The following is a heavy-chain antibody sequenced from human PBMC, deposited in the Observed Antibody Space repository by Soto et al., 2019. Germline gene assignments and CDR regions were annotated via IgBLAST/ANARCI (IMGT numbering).Heavy chain of an antibody. D-gene: IGHD3-22*01. CDR3: ARAGQYYDSSGYAD. J-gene: IGHJ4*02. CDR1: VNTFATPG. Sequence: LVQPGTEGKKPGPQMKVSSKASVNTFATPGTSWVRQPPEQGLEGMRWISAYNGNTNYDQKLQDRIIMTTDTSTSTAYLELRSLRSDDTAVYYCARAGQYYDSSGYADWGQGTLVTVSS. V-gene: IGHV1-18*01. CDR2: ISAYNGNT.